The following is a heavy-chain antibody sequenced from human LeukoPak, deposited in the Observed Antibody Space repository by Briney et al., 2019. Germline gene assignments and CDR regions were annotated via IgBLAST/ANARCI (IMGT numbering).Heavy chain of an antibody. CDR2: ISGSGGTT. J-gene: IGHJ3*02. Sequence: GGSLRLSCAASGVTLSTYAMSWARQAPGKGLEWVSTISGSGGTTYYADSVEGQFTISRDNSKNTVSLQMNSLRAEDTAVYYCAKDLGPYCGGDCYLTDIWGQGTMVTVSS. V-gene: IGHV3-23*01. CDR3: AKDLGPYCGGDCYLTDI. D-gene: IGHD2-21*02. CDR1: GVTLSTYA.